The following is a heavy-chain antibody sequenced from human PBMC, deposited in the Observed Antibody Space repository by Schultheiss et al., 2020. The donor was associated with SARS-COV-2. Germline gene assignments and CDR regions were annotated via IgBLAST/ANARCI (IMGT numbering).Heavy chain of an antibody. Sequence: GGSLRLSCAASGFTFSSYGMHWVRQAPGKGLEWVAVISYDGSNKYYADSVKGRFTISRDNSKNTLYLQMNSLRAEDTAVYFCVEGKDYAMDVWGQGTTVTVSS. J-gene: IGHJ6*02. CDR1: GFTFSSYG. V-gene: IGHV3-30*03. CDR2: ISYDGSNK. D-gene: IGHD3-3*01. CDR3: VEGKDYAMDV.